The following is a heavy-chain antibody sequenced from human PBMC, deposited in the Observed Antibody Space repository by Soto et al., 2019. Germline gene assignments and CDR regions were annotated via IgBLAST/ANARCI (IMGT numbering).Heavy chain of an antibody. D-gene: IGHD1-26*01. J-gene: IGHJ5*02. CDR2: TTPNRGRT. V-gene: IGHV1-2*02. CDR1: GYTFTGYY. CDR3: AREGTTYSGSQTWWFDP. Sequence: GSVKVSCKATGYTFTGYYMHWVRPAPGQGLEWIGWTTPNRGRTNYAQKVQCTVTMTRDTSISTAHMELSRLSSDDTDVYSCAREGTTYSGSQTWWFDPWGQGTLVTVSS.